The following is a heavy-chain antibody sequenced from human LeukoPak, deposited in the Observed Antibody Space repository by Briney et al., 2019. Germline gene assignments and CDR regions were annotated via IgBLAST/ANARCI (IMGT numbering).Heavy chain of an antibody. J-gene: IGHJ5*01. CDR1: GGSISTHY. V-gene: IGHV4-59*11. Sequence: SETLSLTCTVSGGSISTHYWNWIRQPPGKGLEWIGYVYNSGTINYNPSLKSRVTISLDTSKNQFSLKLSSVTAADTAVYYCARGDDYKSTLFDSWGQGTLVTASS. CDR3: ARGDDYKSTLFDS. D-gene: IGHD5-24*01. CDR2: VYNSGTI.